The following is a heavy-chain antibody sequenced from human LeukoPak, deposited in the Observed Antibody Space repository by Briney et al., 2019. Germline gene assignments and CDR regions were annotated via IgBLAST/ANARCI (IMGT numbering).Heavy chain of an antibody. CDR1: GFTFSHYG. CDR3: ARVTCSGGSCYVGLGIDY. J-gene: IGHJ4*02. D-gene: IGHD2-15*01. CDR2: IWYDGSKE. Sequence: GESLRLSCAASGFTFSHYGMHWVRRAPGKGLEWVAIIWYDGSKEYYEDSVKGRFTISRDNSKNTLYLQMNSLRAEDTAVYYCARVTCSGGSCYVGLGIDYWGQGTLVTVSS. V-gene: IGHV3-33*01.